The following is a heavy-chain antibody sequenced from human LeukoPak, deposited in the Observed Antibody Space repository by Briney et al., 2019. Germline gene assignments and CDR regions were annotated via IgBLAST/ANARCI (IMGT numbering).Heavy chain of an antibody. CDR3: ARETCSGGSCYNFDY. D-gene: IGHD2-15*01. CDR1: GYSITSDYSVNIGHY. Sequence: SETLSLTCAVSGYSITSDYSVNIGHYWGWIRQPPGKGLEWIGSIYHKGNSYYNPSLKSRVTISVDTSKNQFSLKLSSVTAADTAVYYCARETCSGGSCYNFDYWGQGTLVTVSS. V-gene: IGHV4-38-2*02. CDR2: IYHKGNS. J-gene: IGHJ4*02.